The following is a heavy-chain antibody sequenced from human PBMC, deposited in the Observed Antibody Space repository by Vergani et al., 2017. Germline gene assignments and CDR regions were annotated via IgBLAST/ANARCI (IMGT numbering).Heavy chain of an antibody. CDR2: MNPKSGNT. Sequence: QEQLVQSGVEVRKPGASVKVSCKASGYNFTSFDINWVRLATGQGLEWMGWMNPKSGNTAYAAKFQGRITMTRDSSTDTAYMEMKSLRSEDTAIYFCARGVLDSKYRHNWFGPWGQGTVVTVSS. D-gene: IGHD3/OR15-3a*01. CDR3: ARGVLDSKYRHNWFGP. J-gene: IGHJ5*02. V-gene: IGHV1-8*01. CDR1: GYNFTSFD.